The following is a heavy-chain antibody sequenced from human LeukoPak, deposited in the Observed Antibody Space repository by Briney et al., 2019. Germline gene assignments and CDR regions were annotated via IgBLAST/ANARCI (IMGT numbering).Heavy chain of an antibody. J-gene: IGHJ6*02. V-gene: IGHV3-30-3*01. CDR3: ARGWRYSSSWYVFGARPPGDYYGMDV. CDR2: ISYDGSNK. Sequence: QPGGSLRLSCAASGFTFSSYWMSWVRQAPGKGLEWVAVISYDGSNKYYADSVKGRFTISRDNSKNTLYLQMNSLRAEDTAVYYCARGWRYSSSWYVFGARPPGDYYGMDVWGQGTTVTVSS. CDR1: GFTFSSYW. D-gene: IGHD6-13*01.